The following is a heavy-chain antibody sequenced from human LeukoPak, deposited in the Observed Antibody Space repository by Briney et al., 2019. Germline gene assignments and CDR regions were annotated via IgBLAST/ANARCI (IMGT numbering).Heavy chain of an antibody. J-gene: IGHJ4*02. Sequence: GGSLRLSCAASGFTFSTYAMSWVRQAPGKGLEWVSVISGGGGSRYYADSVKARFTISRDNSKNTLYLQMNSLRAEDTAVYYCATPYSTYCGGDCYIWGQGTLVTVSS. CDR2: ISGGGGSR. V-gene: IGHV3-23*01. CDR1: GFTFSTYA. CDR3: ATPYSTYCGGDCYI. D-gene: IGHD2-21*02.